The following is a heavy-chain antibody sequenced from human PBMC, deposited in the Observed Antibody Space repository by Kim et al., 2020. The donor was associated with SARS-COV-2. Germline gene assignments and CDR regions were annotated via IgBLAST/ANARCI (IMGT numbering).Heavy chain of an antibody. V-gene: IGHV3-30*01. J-gene: IGHJ4*02. Sequence: SKKYYAESVKGQFTSARDNAKNTLYLQMNSLRAEDTAVYYCARGTMIVDLWGQGTLVTVSS. D-gene: IGHD3-22*01. CDR2: SKK. CDR3: ARGTMIVDL.